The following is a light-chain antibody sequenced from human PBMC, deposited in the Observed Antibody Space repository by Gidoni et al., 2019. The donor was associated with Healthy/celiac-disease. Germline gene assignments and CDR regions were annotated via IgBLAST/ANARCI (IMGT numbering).Light chain of an antibody. J-gene: IGKJ5*01. Sequence: DIQMTQSPSSLSASVVDRVTITCRASQSISSYLNWYQQKPGKAPKLLIYAAYSLQNGVPSRFSGSGSGTEFTLTISSLQPEDFATYYCQQGYSTPPITFGQGTRLEIK. V-gene: IGKV1-39*01. CDR3: QQGYSTPPIT. CDR1: QSISSY. CDR2: AAY.